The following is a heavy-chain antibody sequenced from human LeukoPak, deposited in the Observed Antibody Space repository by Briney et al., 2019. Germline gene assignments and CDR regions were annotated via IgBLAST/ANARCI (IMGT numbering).Heavy chain of an antibody. CDR2: INPSGGST. V-gene: IGHV1-46*01. CDR1: GYTFISYY. J-gene: IGHJ4*02. CDR3: ARVAIEGCSGGSCLSIYFDY. D-gene: IGHD2-15*01. Sequence: ASVKVSCNASGYTFISYYMHWVRQAPGQGLEWMGIINPSGGSTSYAQKFQGRVTMTRDMSTSTVYMELSSLRSEDTAVYYCARVAIEGCSGGSCLSIYFDYWGQGTLVTVSS.